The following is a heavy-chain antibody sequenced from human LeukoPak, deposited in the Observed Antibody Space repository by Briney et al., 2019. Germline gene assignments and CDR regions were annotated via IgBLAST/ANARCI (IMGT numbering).Heavy chain of an antibody. D-gene: IGHD5-18*01. Sequence: PGGSLRLSCAASGFTFSSYEMNWVRQAPGKGLEWVSYISSSGSIRYYADSVKGRFTISRDNAKNSLYLQMSSLRAEDTAVYYCASLPDTPVEDFDYWGQGTLVTVSS. CDR1: GFTFSSYE. CDR2: ISSSGSIR. J-gene: IGHJ4*02. CDR3: ASLPDTPVEDFDY. V-gene: IGHV3-48*03.